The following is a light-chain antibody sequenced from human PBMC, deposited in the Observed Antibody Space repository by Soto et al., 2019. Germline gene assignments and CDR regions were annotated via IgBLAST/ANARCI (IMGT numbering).Light chain of an antibody. CDR2: ATS. Sequence: EIVLTQSPATLSLSPGERATLSCRASQSISTSLAWFQQKPGQAPRLLIYATSNRATGIPARFSGSGSGTDFALTISSLEPEDFAVYYCQQRINWPLITFGQGTRLENK. J-gene: IGKJ5*01. CDR3: QQRINWPLIT. CDR1: QSISTS. V-gene: IGKV3-11*01.